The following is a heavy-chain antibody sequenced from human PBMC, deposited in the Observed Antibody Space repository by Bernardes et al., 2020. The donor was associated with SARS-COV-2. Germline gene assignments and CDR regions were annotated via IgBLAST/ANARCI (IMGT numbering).Heavy chain of an antibody. CDR1: GYSFTSSW. J-gene: IGHJ4*02. CDR3: ARGRYSGSYFRDFDY. V-gene: IGHV5-51*01. Sequence: ESLKISCKGSGYSFTSSWIGWVRQMPGKGLEWMGIIYPGDSDTRYSPSFQGQVTISADKSISTAYLQWSSLKASDTAMYYCARGRYSGSYFRDFDYWGQGTLVTVSS. D-gene: IGHD1-26*01. CDR2: IYPGDSDT.